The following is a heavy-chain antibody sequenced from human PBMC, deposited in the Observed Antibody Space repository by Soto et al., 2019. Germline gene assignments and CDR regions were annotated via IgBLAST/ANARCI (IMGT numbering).Heavy chain of an antibody. J-gene: IGHJ4*02. CDR2: IYYSGST. CDR1: GGSISSYY. V-gene: IGHV4-59*01. CDR3: ARVSDGGWYHTYYFDY. Sequence: SETLSLTCTVSGGSISSYYWSWIRQPPGKGLEWIGYIYYSGSTNYNPSLKSRVTQSVDTSKNQFSLKLGSVTAADTAVYYCARVSDGGWYHTYYFDYWGQGTLVTVSS. D-gene: IGHD6-19*01.